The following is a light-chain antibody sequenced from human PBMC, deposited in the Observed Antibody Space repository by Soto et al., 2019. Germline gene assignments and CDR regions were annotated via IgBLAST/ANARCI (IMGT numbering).Light chain of an antibody. CDR3: QQRRKWPLT. J-gene: IGKJ4*01. CDR1: QSVSSY. CDR2: DTS. V-gene: IGKV3-11*01. Sequence: EIVLTQSPATLSLSPGERATLSCRASQSVSSYLVWYQQKPGQAPRLLIYDTSNRATGIPARFSGSGSGTDFNLTISSLEPEDFAVYYCQQRRKWPLTFGGGTKVEIK.